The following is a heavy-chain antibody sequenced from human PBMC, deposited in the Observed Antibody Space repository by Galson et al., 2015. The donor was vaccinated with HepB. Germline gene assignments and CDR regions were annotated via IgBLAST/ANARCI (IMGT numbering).Heavy chain of an antibody. CDR3: AKDQVHCSSTSCYGPYYYYGMDV. CDR2: LGTSGNL. J-gene: IGHJ6*02. CDR1: GFTFTDCA. D-gene: IGHD2-2*01. V-gene: IGHV3-23*01. Sequence: SLRLSCAASGFTFTDCAMSWVRQAPGKGLEWVSTLGTSGNLYYADSVKGRFTISRDNSKTTLYLQMNSLRAEDTAVYYCAKDQVHCSSTSCYGPYYYYGMDVWGQGTTVTVSS.